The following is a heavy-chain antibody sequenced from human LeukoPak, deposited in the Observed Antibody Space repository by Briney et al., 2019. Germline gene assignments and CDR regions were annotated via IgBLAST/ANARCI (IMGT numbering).Heavy chain of an antibody. J-gene: IGHJ4*02. D-gene: IGHD3-10*01. CDR1: GYSISSGYY. CDR3: ARRTMVRGVKALDY. V-gene: IGHV4-38-2*02. Sequence: SETLSLTCTVSGYSISSGYYWGWIRQPPGKGLEWIGSIYHSGSTNYNPSLKSRVTISVDTSKNQFSLKLSSVTAADTAVYYCARRTMVRGVKALDYWGQGTLVTVSS. CDR2: IYHSGST.